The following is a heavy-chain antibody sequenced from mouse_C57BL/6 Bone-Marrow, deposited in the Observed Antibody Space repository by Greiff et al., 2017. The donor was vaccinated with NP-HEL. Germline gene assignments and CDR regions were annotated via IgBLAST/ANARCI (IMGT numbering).Heavy chain of an antibody. CDR1: GYTFTSYW. V-gene: IGHV1-55*01. J-gene: IGHJ3*01. Sequence: QVQLKQPGAELVKPGASVKMSCKASGYTFTSYWITWVKQRPGQGLEWIGDIYPGSGSTNYNEKFKSKATLTVDTSSSTAYMQLSSLTSEDSAVYYCASSLYYGNYSFAYWGQGTLVTVSA. CDR2: IYPGSGST. D-gene: IGHD2-1*01. CDR3: ASSLYYGNYSFAY.